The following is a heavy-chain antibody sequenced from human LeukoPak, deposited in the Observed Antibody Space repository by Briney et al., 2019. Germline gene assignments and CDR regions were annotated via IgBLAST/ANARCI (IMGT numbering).Heavy chain of an antibody. CDR3: ARHERGAENLDY. V-gene: IGHV4-59*08. J-gene: IGHJ4*02. CDR1: GASISNYY. Sequence: SETLSFTCTVSGASISNYYWSWIRQSPGKGLECIGYVSYSGRTNHNPSLKSRVTISADTSKNQFSLKLTSVTAADTAVYYCARHERGAENLDYWGQGTLVTVSS. D-gene: IGHD1-1*01. CDR2: VSYSGRT.